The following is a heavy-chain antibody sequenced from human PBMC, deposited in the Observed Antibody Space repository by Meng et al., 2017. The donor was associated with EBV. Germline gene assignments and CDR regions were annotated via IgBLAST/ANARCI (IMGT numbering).Heavy chain of an antibody. V-gene: IGHV1-2*06. J-gene: IGHJ4*02. CDR3: ARVGIAVAGTGDY. CDR1: GYIFTGYY. CDR2: INPNSGGT. Sequence: QVQLVQSGAEVKKPGASVKGSCKASGYIFTGYYMHWVRQAPGQGLEWMGRINPNSGGTNYAQKFQGRVTMTRDTSISTAYMELSRLRSDDTAVYYCARVGIAVAGTGDYWGQGTLVTVSS. D-gene: IGHD6-19*01.